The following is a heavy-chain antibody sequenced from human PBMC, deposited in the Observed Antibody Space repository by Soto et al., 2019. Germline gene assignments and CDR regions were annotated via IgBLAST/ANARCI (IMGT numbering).Heavy chain of an antibody. CDR3: ARVAYYFGSGRYDF. CDR1: GGSFSGYY. J-gene: IGHJ4*02. Sequence: TSETLSLTCGVSGGSFSGYYWSWIRHPPGEGLEWIGEINDSGSANYNPSLTGRVTISLDTSKNQFSLKLNSVTAADTAVYYCARVAYYFGSGRYDFWGQGTQVTVSS. V-gene: IGHV4-34*01. CDR2: INDSGSA. D-gene: IGHD3-10*01.